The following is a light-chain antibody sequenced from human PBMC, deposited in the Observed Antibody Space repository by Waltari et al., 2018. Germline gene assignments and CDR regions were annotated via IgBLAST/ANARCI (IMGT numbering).Light chain of an antibody. Sequence: EIVLTQSPGTLSLSPGERATLSCRASQSVSRFLAWYQQKPGQAPRLLIYAVSSRATGIPDRFSGSGSGTDFSLTISRLEPEDFAMYYCQHYVSLPATFGQGTKVEIK. CDR1: QSVSRF. J-gene: IGKJ1*01. CDR2: AVS. CDR3: QHYVSLPAT. V-gene: IGKV3-20*01.